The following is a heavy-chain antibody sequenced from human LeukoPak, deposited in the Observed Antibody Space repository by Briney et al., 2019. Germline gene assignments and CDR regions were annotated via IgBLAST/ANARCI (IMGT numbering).Heavy chain of an antibody. J-gene: IGHJ4*02. D-gene: IGHD6-13*01. CDR2: INSDGSST. CDR3: AKVPRQQLAYY. Sequence: PGGSLRLSCAASGFTFSSYWMHWVRQAPGKGLVWVSRINSDGSSTSYADSVKGRFTISRDNAKSTLYLQMNSLRAEDTAVYYCAKVPRQQLAYYWGQGTLVTVSS. CDR1: GFTFSSYW. V-gene: IGHV3-74*01.